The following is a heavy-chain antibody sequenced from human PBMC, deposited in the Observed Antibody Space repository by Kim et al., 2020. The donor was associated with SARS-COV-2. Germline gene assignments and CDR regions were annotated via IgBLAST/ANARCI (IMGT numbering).Heavy chain of an antibody. CDR3: ARRTSADY. CDR1: GFTFSSYW. J-gene: IGHJ4*02. Sequence: GGSLRLSCAGSGFTFSSYWMTWVRQAPGKGLEWVANIKVDGGEKYYVDSVKGRFTISRDNPKNSLYLQMNSLRVEDTAVYYCARRTSADYWGQGTLVTVSS. CDR2: IKVDGGEK. D-gene: IGHD2-2*01. V-gene: IGHV3-7*01.